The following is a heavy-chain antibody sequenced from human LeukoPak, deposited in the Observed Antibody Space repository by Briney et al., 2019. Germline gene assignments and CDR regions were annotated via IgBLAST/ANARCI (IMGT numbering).Heavy chain of an antibody. V-gene: IGHV1-69*05. D-gene: IGHD6-13*01. CDR2: IIPIFGTA. CDR3: ARSLRQQLRYYYFDY. J-gene: IGHJ4*02. CDR1: AGSFSSYA. Sequence: AVKVSLKASAGSFSSYAISRVRLAPGQGLEWMGGIIPIFGTANYAQKFQGRVTITTDESTSTAYMELSSLRSEDTAVYYCARSLRQQLRYYYFDYWGQGTLVTVSS.